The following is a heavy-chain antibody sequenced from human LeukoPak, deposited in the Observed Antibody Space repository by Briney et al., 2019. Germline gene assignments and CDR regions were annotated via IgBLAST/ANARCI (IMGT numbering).Heavy chain of an antibody. V-gene: IGHV3-23*01. Sequence: GGSLRLSCAASGFTFSDYYMSWIRQAPGKGLEWVSAISGSGGSTYYADSVKGRFTISRDNSKNTLYLQMNSLRAEDTAVYYCANPSPYSNYLHFDYWGQGTLVTVSS. CDR1: GFTFSDYY. CDR2: ISGSGGST. J-gene: IGHJ4*02. D-gene: IGHD4-11*01. CDR3: ANPSPYSNYLHFDY.